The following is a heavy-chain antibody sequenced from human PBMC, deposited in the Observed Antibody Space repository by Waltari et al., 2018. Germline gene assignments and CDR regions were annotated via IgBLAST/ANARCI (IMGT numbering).Heavy chain of an antibody. D-gene: IGHD3-22*01. Sequence: QVQLEQSGAEVKMPGASVNVSCKTSGYKFTGYYLHWVRLTLGQGLEWMGWMSPDSGGTSYAQKFQGWVTMTRDTSTSTAYMELSRLTSGDTAVYYCARGSVIGYYDSSASYTSLTIWGQGTTVTVSS. CDR3: ARGSVIGYYDSSASYTSLTI. CDR2: MSPDSGGT. V-gene: IGHV1-2*04. J-gene: IGHJ3*02. CDR1: GYKFTGYY.